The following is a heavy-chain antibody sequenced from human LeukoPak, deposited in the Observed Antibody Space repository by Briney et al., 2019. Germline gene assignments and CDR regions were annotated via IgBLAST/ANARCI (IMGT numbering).Heavy chain of an antibody. Sequence: ASVKVSCKASGGTFSSYAMNWVRQAPGQGLEWMGWINTNTGNPTYAQGFTGRFVFSLDTSVSTAYLQISSLKAEDTAVYYCAREPFQLVRDLPRISNWFDPWGQGTLVTVSS. J-gene: IGHJ5*02. V-gene: IGHV7-4-1*02. CDR3: AREPFQLVRDLPRISNWFDP. CDR1: GGTFSSYA. D-gene: IGHD6-6*01. CDR2: INTNTGNP.